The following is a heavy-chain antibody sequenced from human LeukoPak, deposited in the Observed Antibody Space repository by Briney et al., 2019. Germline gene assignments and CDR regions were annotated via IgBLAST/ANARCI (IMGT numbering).Heavy chain of an antibody. D-gene: IGHD2-21*02. CDR3: ARLPYCGGDCYPNWFDT. Sequence: GESLKISCKGSGYSFTSYWIGWVRQMPGKGLELMGVIYPGDSATRYSPSFQGQVAISVDKSIRTAYLQWSSLKASDIAMYYCARLPYCGGDCYPNWFDTWGQGTLVTVSS. J-gene: IGHJ5*02. CDR2: IYPGDSAT. V-gene: IGHV5-51*01. CDR1: GYSFTSYW.